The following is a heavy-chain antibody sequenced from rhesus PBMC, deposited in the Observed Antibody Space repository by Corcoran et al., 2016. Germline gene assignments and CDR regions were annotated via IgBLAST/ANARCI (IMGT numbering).Heavy chain of an antibody. V-gene: IGHV4S10*01. CDR3: ARDGDSSWSVFDY. CDR2: IYGSSTST. CDR1: GGSISDSYR. J-gene: IGHJ4*01. D-gene: IGHD6-13*01. Sequence: QVQLQESGPGVVKSSETLSLTCAVSGGSISDSYRWSWIRQPPGKGLEWIVYIYGSSTSTNYNPSLNSQVTISKDPSKNQFSLKLSSVTAADTAVFYCARDGDSSWSVFDYWGQGVMVTVSS.